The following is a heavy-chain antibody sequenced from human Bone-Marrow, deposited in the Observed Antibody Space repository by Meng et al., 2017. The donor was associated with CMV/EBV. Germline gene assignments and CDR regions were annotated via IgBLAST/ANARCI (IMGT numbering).Heavy chain of an antibody. CDR1: GFTFSSYS. D-gene: IGHD3-10*01. CDR3: ASQGSDYYYGMDV. V-gene: IGHV3-21*01. J-gene: IGHJ6*02. CDR2: ISSSSSYI. Sequence: GGSLRLSCAASGFTFSSYSMNWVRQAPGKGLEWVSSISSSSSYIYYADSVKGRFTISRDNSKNTLYLQMNSLRAEDTAVYYCASQGSDYYYGMDVWGQGTTVTVSS.